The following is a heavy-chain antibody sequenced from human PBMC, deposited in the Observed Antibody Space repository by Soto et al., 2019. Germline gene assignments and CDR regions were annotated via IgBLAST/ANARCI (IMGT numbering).Heavy chain of an antibody. V-gene: IGHV3-48*02. CDR1: GFTFSSSP. Sequence: EVQLVESGGGLVQPGGSLRLSCAASGFTFSSSPMNWLRQAPGKGLEWVSYIGTSSTYIHYADSVKGRFTISRDDAKNSLYLQMDSLRDEDTAVYYCVRDVWAYGSGCHYNSWFDPWGEGTLVSVSS. J-gene: IGHJ5*02. D-gene: IGHD3-10*01. CDR2: IGTSSTYI. CDR3: VRDVWAYGSGCHYNSWFDP.